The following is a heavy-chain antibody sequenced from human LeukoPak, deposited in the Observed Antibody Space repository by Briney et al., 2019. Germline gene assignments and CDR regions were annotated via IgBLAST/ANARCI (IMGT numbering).Heavy chain of an antibody. CDR1: GFTFSSYW. V-gene: IGHV3-66*01. Sequence: PGGSLRLSCAASGFTFSSYWMSWVRQAPGKGLEWVAVIYSGGATYYAGSVKGRFTISRDNSKNTLYLQMNSLGAEDRAVYYCARAAFASSWYEGGLDVWGQGTTVTVSS. D-gene: IGHD6-13*01. J-gene: IGHJ6*02. CDR3: ARAAFASSWYEGGLDV. CDR2: IYSGGAT.